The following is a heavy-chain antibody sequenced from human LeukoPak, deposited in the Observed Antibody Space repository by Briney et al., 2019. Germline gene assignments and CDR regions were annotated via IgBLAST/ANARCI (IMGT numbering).Heavy chain of an antibody. Sequence: PVGSLRLSCAASGCSLSSNYMSWVRQAPGKGLEWVSVIYSGGSTYYADSVKGRFTISRDNSKNTLYLQMNSLRAEDTAVYYCARRWPGFDYWGQGTLVTVSS. CDR2: IYSGGST. D-gene: IGHD5-24*01. J-gene: IGHJ4*02. CDR1: GCSLSSNY. V-gene: IGHV3-53*01. CDR3: ARRWPGFDY.